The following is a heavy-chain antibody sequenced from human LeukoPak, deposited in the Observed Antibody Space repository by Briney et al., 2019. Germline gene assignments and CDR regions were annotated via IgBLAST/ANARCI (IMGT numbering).Heavy chain of an antibody. J-gene: IGHJ4*02. CDR2: IYSGGST. Sequence: GVSLRLSCAASGFTVSSNYMSWVRQAPGKGLEWVSVIYSGGSTYYADSVKGRFTISRDNSKNTLYLQMNSLRAEDTAVYYCARPMQPTARTDPDFDYWGQGTLVTVSS. CDR1: GFTVSSNY. CDR3: ARPMQPTARTDPDFDY. V-gene: IGHV3-66*04. D-gene: IGHD5-18*01.